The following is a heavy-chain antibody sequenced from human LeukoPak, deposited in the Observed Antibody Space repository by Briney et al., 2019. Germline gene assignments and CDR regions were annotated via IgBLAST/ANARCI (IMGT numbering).Heavy chain of an antibody. D-gene: IGHD2-8*02. Sequence: TGGSLRLSCAASGFTFRSYGMHWVRQAPGKGLDWVAVISYDGGNEYYPDSVKGRFTISRDNSKNTLYLQMNSLRSEDTAVYYCAKDRRTGTSLINFDYWGQGALVTVSS. CDR2: ISYDGGNE. CDR3: AKDRRTGTSLINFDY. J-gene: IGHJ4*02. CDR1: GFTFRSYG. V-gene: IGHV3-30*18.